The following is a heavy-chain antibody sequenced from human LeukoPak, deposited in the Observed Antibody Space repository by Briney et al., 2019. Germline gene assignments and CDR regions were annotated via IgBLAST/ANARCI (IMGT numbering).Heavy chain of an antibody. CDR3: ATSSRTYSSTDY. V-gene: IGHV1-69*11. CDR1: GGTFSSYA. J-gene: IGHJ4*02. Sequence: AASVKVSCKASGGTFSSYAISWVRQAPGQGLEWMGWIIPILGSANYAQSFQGRVTMTADESTSTACMELSSLRSEDTAVYYCATSSRTYSSTDYWGQGTLVTVSS. CDR2: IIPILGSA. D-gene: IGHD6-13*01.